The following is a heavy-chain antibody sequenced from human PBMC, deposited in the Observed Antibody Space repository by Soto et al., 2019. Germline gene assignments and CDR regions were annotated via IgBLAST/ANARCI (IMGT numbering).Heavy chain of an antibody. V-gene: IGHV5-10-1*01. D-gene: IGHD3-9*01. CDR3: ARWAEYDDISNARFDP. J-gene: IGHJ5*02. Sequence: PGEALKISCKGSGYSFGRYWINWVRQMPGKGLEWMGRIDPSDSYTNYSPSLQGHVTISVDKSISTAYLQWSSLKASDTAMYYCARWAEYDDISNARFDPWGQGTLVTVSS. CDR1: GYSFGRYW. CDR2: IDPSDSYT.